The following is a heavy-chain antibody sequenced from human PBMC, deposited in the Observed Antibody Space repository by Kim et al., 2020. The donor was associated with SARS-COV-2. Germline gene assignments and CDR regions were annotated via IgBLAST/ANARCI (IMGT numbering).Heavy chain of an antibody. Sequence: SVKVSCKASGGTFSSYAISWVRQAPGQGLEWMGGIIPILGTANYAQKFQGRVTITADESTSTAYMELSSLRSEDTAVYYCARGDRRGYYYDFGDYWGQGTLVTVSS. CDR3: ARGDRRGYYYDFGDY. CDR2: IIPILGTA. J-gene: IGHJ4*02. V-gene: IGHV1-69*13. D-gene: IGHD3-22*01. CDR1: GGTFSSYA.